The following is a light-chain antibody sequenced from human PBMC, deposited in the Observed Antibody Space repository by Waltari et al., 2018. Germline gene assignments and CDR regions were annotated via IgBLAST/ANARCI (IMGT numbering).Light chain of an antibody. CDR3: QQFDGVVLT. CDR1: QSVSYNF. J-gene: IGKJ4*01. Sequence: EIVLTQSPGTLSLSPGERATLSCRASQSVSYNFLNWYQQKPGQAPRLLIHGASSRATGIPARFSGSESGTDFTLTISRLEPEDFAVYYCQQFDGVVLTFGGGTKVEI. CDR2: GAS. V-gene: IGKV3-20*01.